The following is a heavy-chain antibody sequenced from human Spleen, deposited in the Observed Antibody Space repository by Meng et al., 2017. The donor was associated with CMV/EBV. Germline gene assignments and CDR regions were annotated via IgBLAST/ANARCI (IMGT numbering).Heavy chain of an antibody. CDR3: ARVGYSSSWTGYYFDY. Sequence: SETLSLTCTVSGGSISSYYWSWIRQPPGKGLEWIGYIYYSGSTNYNPSLKSRVIISVDTSKNQFSLKLSSVTAADTAVYYRARVGYSSSWTGYYFDYWGQGTLVTVSS. D-gene: IGHD6-13*01. CDR1: GGSISSYY. V-gene: IGHV4-59*01. CDR2: IYYSGST. J-gene: IGHJ4*02.